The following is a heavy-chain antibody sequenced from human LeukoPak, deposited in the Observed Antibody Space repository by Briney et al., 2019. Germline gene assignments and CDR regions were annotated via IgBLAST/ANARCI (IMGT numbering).Heavy chain of an antibody. CDR1: GYSISSGNY. CDR3: ARVRSSWYQFDY. CDR2: IYHSGST. Sequence: RASETLSLTCAVSGYSISSGNYWGWIRQPPGKGLEWIGNIYHSGSTYYNPSLKSRVTISIDTSKNQFFLKLGSVTAADTAVYYCARVRSSWYQFDYWGQGTLVTVSS. D-gene: IGHD6-13*01. J-gene: IGHJ4*02. V-gene: IGHV4-38-2*01.